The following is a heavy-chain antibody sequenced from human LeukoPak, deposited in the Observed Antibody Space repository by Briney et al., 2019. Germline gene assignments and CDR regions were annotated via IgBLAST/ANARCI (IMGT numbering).Heavy chain of an antibody. CDR3: TREGAAAAYGMDV. CDR2: IRRRAFGETA. Sequence: GGSLRLSCTASGLTFGDYAVSWVRRAPGRGLEWVGLIRRRAFGETADYAASVKGRFTISRDDSKSIAYLQMNSLKTKDTAVYYCTREGAAAAYGMDVWGQGTTVTVSS. D-gene: IGHD6-13*01. J-gene: IGHJ6*02. CDR1: GLTFGDYA. V-gene: IGHV3-49*04.